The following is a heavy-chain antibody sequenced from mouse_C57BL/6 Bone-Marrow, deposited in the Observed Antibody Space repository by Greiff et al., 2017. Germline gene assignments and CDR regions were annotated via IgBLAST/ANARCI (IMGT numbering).Heavy chain of an antibody. CDR1: GYSITSDY. J-gene: IGHJ4*01. V-gene: IGHV3-8*01. Sequence: EVQLQQSGPGLAKPSQTLSLTCSVTGYSITSDYWNWIRKFPGNKLEYMGYISYSGSTYYNPSLKSRISITRDTSKNQYYLQLNSVTTEDTATYXCAREGGYYYGSSSYYYAMDYWGQGTSVTVSS. D-gene: IGHD1-1*01. CDR3: AREGGYYYGSSSYYYAMDY. CDR2: ISYSGST.